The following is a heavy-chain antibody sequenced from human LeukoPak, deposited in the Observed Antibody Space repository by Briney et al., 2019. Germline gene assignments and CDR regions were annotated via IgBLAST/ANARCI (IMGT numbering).Heavy chain of an antibody. CDR3: ARDLDIVVVRAAVRHYGMDV. CDR2: ISPFNGNT. Sequence: AASVKVSCKASGYTFTSYGISWVRQAPGQGLEWMGWISPFNGNTNYVQKFQGRVTMTTETSTSTVYMELRSLTSDDTAVYYCARDLDIVVVRAAVRHYGMDVWGQGTTVTVSS. V-gene: IGHV1-18*01. J-gene: IGHJ6*02. D-gene: IGHD2-2*01. CDR1: GYTFTSYG.